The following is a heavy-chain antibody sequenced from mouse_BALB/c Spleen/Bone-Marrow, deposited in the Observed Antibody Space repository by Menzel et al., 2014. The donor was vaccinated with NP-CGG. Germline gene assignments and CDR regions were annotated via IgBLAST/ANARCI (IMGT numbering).Heavy chain of an antibody. Sequence: QVQLQQSGVELVNLVASVKLSCKASGYTFPIYDLYWVKQRPGQGLEWIGDINPSNGATNFNERFKSKATLTIDKSSSTAYMQLSSLTSEDSAVYYCTRGGYGNGFDYRGQGTALTVSS. V-gene: IGHV1-53*01. CDR2: INPSNGAT. D-gene: IGHD2-10*02. CDR1: GYTFPIYD. CDR3: TRGGYGNGFDY. J-gene: IGHJ2*01.